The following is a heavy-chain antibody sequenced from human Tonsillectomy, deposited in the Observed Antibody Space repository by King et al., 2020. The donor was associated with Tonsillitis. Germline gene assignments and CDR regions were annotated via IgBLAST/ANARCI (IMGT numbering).Heavy chain of an antibody. CDR3: ARDGQLVVPYYFDY. V-gene: IGHV3-21*01. CDR1: GVTFSRFS. Sequence: VQLVESGGGLGKPGGSLRLSCAASGVTFSRFSFNWVRPAPGEGLEWVSSITMGSSYTSYADSVKGRFTISRDDAKNSLYLQMNSLRGEDTAVYFCARDGQLVVPYYFDYWGQGTLVTVSS. CDR2: ITMGSSYT. D-gene: IGHD6-13*01. J-gene: IGHJ4*02.